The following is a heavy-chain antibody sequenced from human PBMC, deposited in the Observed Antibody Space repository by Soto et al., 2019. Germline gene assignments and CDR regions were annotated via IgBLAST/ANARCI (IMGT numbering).Heavy chain of an antibody. CDR1: GFTFSSYG. Sequence: QVQLVESGGGVVQPGRSLRLSCAASGFTFSSYGMHWDRQAPGKGLEWVAVISYDGSNKYYADSVKGRFTISRDNSKNTLYLQMNSLRAEDTAVYYCAKDLLTVTNYYYYYGMDVWGQGTTVTVSS. D-gene: IGHD4-17*01. V-gene: IGHV3-30*18. CDR3: AKDLLTVTNYYYYYGMDV. CDR2: ISYDGSNK. J-gene: IGHJ6*02.